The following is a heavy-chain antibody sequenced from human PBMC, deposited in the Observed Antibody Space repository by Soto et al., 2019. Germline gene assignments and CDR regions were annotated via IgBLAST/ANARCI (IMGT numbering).Heavy chain of an antibody. CDR2: IYSSGST. V-gene: IGHV3-53*05. D-gene: IGHD3-9*01. Sequence: PGGSLRLSCAASGFTVSSNYMSWVRQAPGKGLEWVSVIYSSGSTCYADSVKGRFTISRDNAKNNLYLQMNSLRAEDTALYYCAKDLFDILTGYYNVGGYAFDIWGQGTMVTVSS. J-gene: IGHJ3*02. CDR3: AKDLFDILTGYYNVGGYAFDI. CDR1: GFTVSSNY.